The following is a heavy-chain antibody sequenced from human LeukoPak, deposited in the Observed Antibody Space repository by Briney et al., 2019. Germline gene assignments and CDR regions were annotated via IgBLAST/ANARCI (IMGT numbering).Heavy chain of an antibody. CDR3: ARARCDTCGYGS. Sequence: PGGSLRLSCAASGFTVSSNYMCWVRQAPGKGLEWVAVMYSAGHTYYAGSVRGRFTISRDTSTNTLSLQMNSLRAEDTAEYYCARARCDTCGYGSWGQGTLVTVSS. CDR1: GFTVSSNY. D-gene: IGHD3-22*01. V-gene: IGHV3-66*02. CDR2: MYSAGHT. J-gene: IGHJ5*02.